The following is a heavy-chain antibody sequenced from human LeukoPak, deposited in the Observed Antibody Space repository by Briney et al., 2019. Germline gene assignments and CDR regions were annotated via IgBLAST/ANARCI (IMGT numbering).Heavy chain of an antibody. J-gene: IGHJ6*03. CDR3: ARERTGDYMDV. Sequence: ASVKVSCKASGYTFIGHYMHWVRQAPGQGLEWMGIINPSGGGTSYAQKFQGRVTMTRDMSTSTVYMELSSLRSDDTAVYYCARERTGDYMDVWGKGTTVTVSS. CDR1: GYTFIGHY. V-gene: IGHV1-46*01. D-gene: IGHD1-1*01. CDR2: INPSGGGT.